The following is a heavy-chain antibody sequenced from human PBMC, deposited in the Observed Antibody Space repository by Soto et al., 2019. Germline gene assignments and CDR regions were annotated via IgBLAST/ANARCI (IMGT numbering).Heavy chain of an antibody. CDR2: INSDGSST. D-gene: IGHD3-3*01. J-gene: IGHJ6*02. V-gene: IGHV3-74*01. Sequence: PGGSLRLSCAASGFTFSSYWMHWVRQAPGKGLVWVSRINSDGSSTSYADSVKGRFTISRDNAKNTLYLQMNSLRAEDTAVYYCARALESYYDFWSGPRDMDVWGQGTTVTVSS. CDR1: GFTFSSYW. CDR3: ARALESYYDFWSGPRDMDV.